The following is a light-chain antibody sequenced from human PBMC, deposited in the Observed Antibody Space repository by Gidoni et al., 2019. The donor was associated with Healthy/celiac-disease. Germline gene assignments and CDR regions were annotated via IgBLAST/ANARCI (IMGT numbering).Light chain of an antibody. Sequence: SSELTQDPAVSLALGQTVRITCQGDSLRSYYASWYQQKPGQAPVLVIYGKNNRPSGIPDRFSGSNSGNTASLTITGAQAEDEADYYCNSRDSSGYLYVFGAGTKVTVL. CDR2: GKN. CDR3: NSRDSSGYLYV. V-gene: IGLV3-19*01. CDR1: SLRSYY. J-gene: IGLJ1*01.